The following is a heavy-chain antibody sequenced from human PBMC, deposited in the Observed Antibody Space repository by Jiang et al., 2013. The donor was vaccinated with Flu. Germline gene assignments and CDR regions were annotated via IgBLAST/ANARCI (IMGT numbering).Heavy chain of an antibody. CDR1: GGSFSDYS. J-gene: IGHJ4*02. V-gene: IGHV4-34*01. CDR2: SSIVASA. D-gene: IGHD3-10*01. CDR3: VRSGRFSTPQYSKDVDY. Sequence: TLSLTCAVYGGSFSDYSGAGSASPQGRGWSGLEKSSIVASANYNPSLKSRVTMSIDTSKNQLSLNVTSVTAADTAVYFCVRSGRFSTPQYSKDVDYWGQGTLVTVSS.